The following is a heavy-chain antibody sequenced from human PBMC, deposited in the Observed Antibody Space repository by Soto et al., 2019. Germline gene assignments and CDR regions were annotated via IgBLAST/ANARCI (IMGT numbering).Heavy chain of an antibody. D-gene: IGHD2-15*01. V-gene: IGHV4-34*01. CDR2: INHSGST. J-gene: IGHJ6*03. CDR3: ARGWGYCSGGSCYKDYYYYMDV. Sequence: QVLLQQWGAGLLKPSETLSLTCAVYGGSFSGYYWSWIRQPPGKGLEWIGEINHSGSTNYNPSLKSRVTISVDTSKNQFSLKLSSVTAADTAVYYCARGWGYCSGGSCYKDYYYYMDVWGKGTTVTVSS. CDR1: GGSFSGYY.